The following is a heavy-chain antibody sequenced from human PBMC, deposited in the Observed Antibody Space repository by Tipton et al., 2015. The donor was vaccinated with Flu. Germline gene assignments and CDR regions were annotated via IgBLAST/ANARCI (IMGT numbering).Heavy chain of an antibody. CDR1: GGSISSYY. V-gene: IGHV4-59*08. J-gene: IGHJ5*02. CDR2: IYYSGST. CDR3: ATNYYGSGRYGLS. Sequence: LRLSCTVSGGSISSYYWSWIRQPPGKGLEWIGYIYYSGSTNYSPSLKSRVTISVDTSKNQFSLKLSSVTAADTAVYYCATNYYGSGRYGLSWGQGTLVTVSS. D-gene: IGHD3-10*01.